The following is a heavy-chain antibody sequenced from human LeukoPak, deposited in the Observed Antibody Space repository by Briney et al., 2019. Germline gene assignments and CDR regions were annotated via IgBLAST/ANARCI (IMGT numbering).Heavy chain of an antibody. J-gene: IGHJ5*02. V-gene: IGHV1-24*01. Sequence: ASVKVSCKVSGYTLTELSMHWVRQAPGKGLEWMGGFDPEDGETIYAQKFQGRVTMTEDTFTDTAYMELSSLRSEDTAVYYCATMYSGSYAAASSWFDPWGQGTLVTVSS. CDR1: GYTLTELS. D-gene: IGHD1-26*01. CDR2: FDPEDGET. CDR3: ATMYSGSYAAASSWFDP.